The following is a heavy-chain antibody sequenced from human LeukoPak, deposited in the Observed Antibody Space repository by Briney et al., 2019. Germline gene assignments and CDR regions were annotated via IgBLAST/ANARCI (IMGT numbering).Heavy chain of an antibody. Sequence: GGSLRLSCAASGFTFSSYEMNWVRQAPGKGLEWVSYISSNGGVILDADSGKGRFTISRDNSKNSLYLQMNSLRVEDTAVYYCARGYRRQQSLSFDYWGQGSLVTVSS. CDR2: ISSNGGVI. J-gene: IGHJ4*02. D-gene: IGHD5-12*01. V-gene: IGHV3-48*03. CDR3: ARGYRRQQSLSFDY. CDR1: GFTFSSYE.